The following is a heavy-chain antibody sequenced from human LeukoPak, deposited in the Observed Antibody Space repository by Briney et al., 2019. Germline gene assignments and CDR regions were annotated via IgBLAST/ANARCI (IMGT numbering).Heavy chain of an antibody. V-gene: IGHV4-38-2*02. CDR3: ARLTYYDSSGYYGVPYFDY. D-gene: IGHD3-22*01. CDR1: GYSISSGYY. CDR2: IYHSGST. J-gene: IGHJ4*02. Sequence: SETLSLTCTVSGYSISSGYYWGWIRQPPGKGLEWIGSIYHSGSTYYNPSLKSRVTISVDTSKNQFSLKLSSVTAADTAVYYCARLTYYDSSGYYGVPYFDYWGQGTLVTVSS.